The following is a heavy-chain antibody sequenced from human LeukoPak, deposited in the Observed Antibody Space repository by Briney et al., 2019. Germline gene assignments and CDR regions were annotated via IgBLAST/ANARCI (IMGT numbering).Heavy chain of an antibody. CDR1: GFTFSSYS. V-gene: IGHV3-21*01. CDR3: ANEVGYYDGDTYMTDY. Sequence: PGGSLRLSCAASGFTFSSYSMNWVRQAPGKGLEWVSFISTTSSYIYYADSVKGRLTISRDNAKNSLYLQMNSLRAEDTAVYYCANEVGYYDGDTYMTDYWGQGTLVTVSS. J-gene: IGHJ4*02. CDR2: ISTTSSYI. D-gene: IGHD2-21*01.